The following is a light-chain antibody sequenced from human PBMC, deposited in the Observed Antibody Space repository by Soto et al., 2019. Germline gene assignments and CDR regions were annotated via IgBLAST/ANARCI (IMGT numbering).Light chain of an antibody. CDR1: QGISSY. V-gene: IGKV1-9*01. Sequence: DIQMTQSPSTLSASVGDRVTITCRASQGISSYLAWYQQKPGKAPKLLTYAASTLQSGVPSRFSGSGSGTDFTLTISSLQPEDFATYYCQQLNSYPRTFGPGTKVDIK. CDR2: AAS. J-gene: IGKJ3*01. CDR3: QQLNSYPRT.